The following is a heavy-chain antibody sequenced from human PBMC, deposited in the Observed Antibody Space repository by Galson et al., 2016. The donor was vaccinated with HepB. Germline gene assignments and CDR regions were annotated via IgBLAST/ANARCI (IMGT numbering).Heavy chain of an antibody. V-gene: IGHV3-23*01. D-gene: IGHD6-19*01. J-gene: IGHJ4*02. CDR3: ARDSGWYGNYFNA. CDR2: ISRSGDRT. CDR1: GFIFRNYF. Sequence: SLRLSCAASGFIFRNYFMSWVRQAPGKGLEWVSGISRSGDRTSYAGSVQGRFTLSRDNSNNTLYLHMNNLRAEDTAVYFCARDSGWYGNYFNAWGRGILVTVSS.